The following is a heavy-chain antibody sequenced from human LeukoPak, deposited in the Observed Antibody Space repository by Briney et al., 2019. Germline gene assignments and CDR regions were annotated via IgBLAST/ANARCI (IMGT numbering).Heavy chain of an antibody. V-gene: IGHV3-23*01. CDR3: AKRISGWYHIDY. CDR1: GFTFSNWA. CDR2: FTGSGGST. J-gene: IGHJ4*02. Sequence: GGSLRLSCAASGFTFSNWAMTWVRQAPGKGLEWVSAFTGSGGSTYYADSVKGRFTISRDNSKNTLYLQMNSLRAEDTAVYYCAKRISGWYHIDYWGQGTLVTVSS. D-gene: IGHD6-19*01.